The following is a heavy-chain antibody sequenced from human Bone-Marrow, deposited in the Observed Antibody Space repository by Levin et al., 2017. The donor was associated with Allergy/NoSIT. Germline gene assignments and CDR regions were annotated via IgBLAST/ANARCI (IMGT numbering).Heavy chain of an antibody. CDR3: TRDSSSWDLYFDN. CDR1: GYTLTDFS. J-gene: IGHJ4*02. Sequence: ASVKVSCKVSGYTLTDFSTHWVRQAPGKGLEWMGGFDPEIGEALYAQKFQGRVTMTQDTSTDTAYMELSSLSSDDTAVYYCTRDSSSWDLYFDNCGQGTLVTVSP. D-gene: IGHD1-26*01. CDR2: FDPEIGEA. V-gene: IGHV1-24*01.